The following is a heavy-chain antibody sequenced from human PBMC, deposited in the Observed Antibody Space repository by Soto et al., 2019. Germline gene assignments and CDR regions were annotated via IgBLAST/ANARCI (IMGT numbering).Heavy chain of an antibody. CDR3: ARDRSADRFVQYFQH. J-gene: IGHJ1*01. CDR1: GFIFTSYS. Sequence: SLRLSCAASGFIFTSYSMVWVRLAPGKGLEWVASISSGSDSIFYADSVKGRFTVSRDNAKKSLFLQMNNLRAEDTAVYFCARDRSADRFVQYFQHWGQGTQVTVSS. V-gene: IGHV3-21*01. D-gene: IGHD6-19*01. CDR2: ISSGSDSI.